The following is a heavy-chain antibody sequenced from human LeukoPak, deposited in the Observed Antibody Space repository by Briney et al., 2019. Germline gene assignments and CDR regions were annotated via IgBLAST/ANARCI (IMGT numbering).Heavy chain of an antibody. D-gene: IGHD3-16*01. J-gene: IGHJ4*02. CDR3: AKVTYDYVWGSYEN. Sequence: GGSLRLPCAASGFTFTSYVMNWVRQAPGKRLEWVSAISGSGESTYYADSVKGRFTISRDNSKNTLYLQMNTLRAEDTAIYYCAKVTYDYVWGSYENWGQGALVTVSS. V-gene: IGHV3-23*01. CDR2: ISGSGEST. CDR1: GFTFTSYV.